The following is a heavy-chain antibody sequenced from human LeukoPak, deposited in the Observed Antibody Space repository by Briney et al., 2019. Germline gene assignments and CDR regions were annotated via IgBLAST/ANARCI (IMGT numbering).Heavy chain of an antibody. CDR3: ARDPQLFEGP. D-gene: IGHD5-24*01. CDR2: IYSGGST. V-gene: IGHV3-53*01. Sequence: GGSLRLSCAASGFTVSSNYMSWVRQAPGKGLEWVPLIYSGGSTFYADSVKGRFTISRDNSKNTLYLQMNSLRAEDTAVYYCARDPQLFEGPWGQGTLVTVSS. CDR1: GFTVSSNY. J-gene: IGHJ5*02.